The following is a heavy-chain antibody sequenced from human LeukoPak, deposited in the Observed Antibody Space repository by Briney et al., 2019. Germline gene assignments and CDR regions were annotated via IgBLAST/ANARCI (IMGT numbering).Heavy chain of an antibody. CDR3: ARDLYSSSWYDY. CDR2: IYYSGST. V-gene: IGHV4-59*01. CDR1: GGSISSYY. D-gene: IGHD6-13*01. Sequence: SETLSLTCTVSGGSISSYYWSWIRQPPGKGLERIGYIYYSGSTNYNPSLKSRVTISVDTSKNQCSLKLSSVTAADTAVYYCARDLYSSSWYDYWGQGTLVTVSS. J-gene: IGHJ4*02.